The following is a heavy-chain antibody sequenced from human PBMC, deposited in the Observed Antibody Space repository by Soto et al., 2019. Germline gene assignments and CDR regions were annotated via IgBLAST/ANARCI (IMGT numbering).Heavy chain of an antibody. J-gene: IGHJ6*02. D-gene: IGHD5-12*01. CDR1: GFTFSSYW. V-gene: IGHV3-7*03. Sequence: PGGSLRLSCAASGFTFSSYWMSWVRQAPGKGLEWVANIKQDGSEKYYVDSVKGRFTISRDNAKNSLYLQMNSLRAEDTAVYYCARDWGATIVWYYYGMDVWGQGTTVTVSS. CDR2: IKQDGSEK. CDR3: ARDWGATIVWYYYGMDV.